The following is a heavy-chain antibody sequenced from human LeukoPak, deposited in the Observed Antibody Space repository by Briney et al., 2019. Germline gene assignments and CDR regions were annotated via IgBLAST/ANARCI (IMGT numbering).Heavy chain of an antibody. J-gene: IGHJ5*02. CDR2: IYYSGST. D-gene: IGHD3-10*01. CDR1: GGSISSYY. Sequence: SETLSLTCTVSGGSISSYYWSWIRQPPGKGLEWIGYIYYSGSTNYNPPLKSRVTISVDTSKNQFSLKLSPVTAADTAVYYCTRTYGSGSYYWFDPWGQGTLVTVSS. CDR3: TRTYGSGSYYWFDP. V-gene: IGHV4-59*08.